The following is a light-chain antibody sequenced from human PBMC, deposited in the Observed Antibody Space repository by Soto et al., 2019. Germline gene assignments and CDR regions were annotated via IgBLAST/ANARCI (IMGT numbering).Light chain of an antibody. CDR2: GVS. J-gene: IGKJ1*01. V-gene: IGKV3-20*01. CDR3: QLYCGSPWT. Sequence: IVLTQSPGTLSLSQGEIATLSCSASQSISNKYLAWYKHEPGQAPRLLIHGVSIRATGIPDRFSGSGSGTDFTLNISRLEPEYVAGYYCQLYCGSPWTFDQVTKVEIK. CDR1: QSISNKY.